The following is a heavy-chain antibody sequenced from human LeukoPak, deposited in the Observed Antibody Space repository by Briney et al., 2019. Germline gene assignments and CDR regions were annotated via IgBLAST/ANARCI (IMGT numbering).Heavy chain of an antibody. CDR1: GGSISGYF. CDR3: AREPTSGREPTSGRPLEY. D-gene: IGHD5-12*01. V-gene: IGHV4-4*07. CDR2: IYSSGSN. Sequence: SETLSLTCTVSGGSISGYFWSWIRQPAGKGLEWIGRIYSSGSNNYNPSLKSRVTMSLDTSKNHLSLNLSSVTAADTAVYYCAREPTSGREPTSGRPLEYWGQGTLVTVSS. J-gene: IGHJ4*02.